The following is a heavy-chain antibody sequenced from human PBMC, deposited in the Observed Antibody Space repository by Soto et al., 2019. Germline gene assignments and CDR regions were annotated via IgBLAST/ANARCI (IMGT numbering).Heavy chain of an antibody. CDR2: INPSGGST. D-gene: IGHD6-13*01. CDR1: GYTFTSYY. Sequence: QVQLVQSGAEVKKPGASVKVSCKASGYTFTSYYMHWVRQAPGQGLEWMGIINPSGGSTSYAQKFQGRVTMTRDTSTITVYMELSSLRSEDTAVYYCAREYLAAAGFDYWGQGTLVTVSS. V-gene: IGHV1-46*01. CDR3: AREYLAAAGFDY. J-gene: IGHJ4*02.